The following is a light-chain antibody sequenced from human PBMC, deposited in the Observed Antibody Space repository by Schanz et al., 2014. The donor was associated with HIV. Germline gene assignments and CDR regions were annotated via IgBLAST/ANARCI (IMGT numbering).Light chain of an antibody. CDR3: QQYNDWPPIT. J-gene: IGKJ5*01. V-gene: IGKV3D-15*01. CDR2: GAS. CDR1: QSVKSN. Sequence: EIVLTQSPGTLSLSPGERGTLSCRASQSVKSNFIGWYQQKPGQAPRLLIFGASNRAPGIPARFSGSGYGTDFTLTISSLQSEDFAVYYCQQYNDWPPITFGQGTRLEIK.